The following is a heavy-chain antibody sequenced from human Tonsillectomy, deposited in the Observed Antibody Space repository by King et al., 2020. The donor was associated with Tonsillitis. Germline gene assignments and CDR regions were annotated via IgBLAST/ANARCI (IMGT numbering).Heavy chain of an antibody. CDR1: GGSISSYY. V-gene: IGHV4-59*01. Sequence: QLQESGPGLVKPSETLSLTCTVSGGSISSYYWSWIRQPPGKGLEWIGYIYYSGSTNYNPPLKSRVTISVDTSKNQFSLKLTSVTAADTAVYYCAKITAPYWYFDLWGRGTLVTVSS. J-gene: IGHJ2*01. CDR3: AKITAPYWYFDL. CDR2: IYYSGST. D-gene: IGHD1-14*01.